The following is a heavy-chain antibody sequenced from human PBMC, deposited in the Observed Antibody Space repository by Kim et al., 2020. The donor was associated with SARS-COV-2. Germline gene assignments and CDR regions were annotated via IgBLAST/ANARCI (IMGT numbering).Heavy chain of an antibody. CDR3: ARVRWIQLSDAFDI. V-gene: IGHV1-69*04. CDR1: GGTFSSYA. J-gene: IGHJ3*02. Sequence: SVKVSCKASGGTFSSYAISWVRQAPGQGLEWMGRIIPILGIANYAQKFQGRVTITADKSTSTAYMELSSLRSEDTAVYYCARVRWIQLSDAFDIWGQGTMVTVSS. CDR2: IIPILGIA. D-gene: IGHD5-18*01.